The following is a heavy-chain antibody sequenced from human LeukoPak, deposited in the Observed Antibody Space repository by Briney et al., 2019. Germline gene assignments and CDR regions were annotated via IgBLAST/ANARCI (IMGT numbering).Heavy chain of an antibody. J-gene: IGHJ4*02. CDR2: MNPDPGDT. D-gene: IGHD1-26*01. Sequence: ASVSVSCTASEYTFTGYDINWVRQAAGQGLQWMGWMNPDPGDTGYAQKFQGRLTMTRNTSIDTAYMELSGLRSEDTAIYYCTRGSLSGSSRDYWGQGTLVTVSS. CDR1: EYTFTGYD. V-gene: IGHV1-8*01. CDR3: TRGSLSGSSRDY.